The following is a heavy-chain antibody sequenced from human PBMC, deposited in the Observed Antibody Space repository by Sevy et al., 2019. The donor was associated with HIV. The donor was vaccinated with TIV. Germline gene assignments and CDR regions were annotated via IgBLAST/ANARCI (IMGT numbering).Heavy chain of an antibody. CDR3: ARDRLGGKFFDY. CDR1: GFTFSTYN. V-gene: IGHV3-21*01. Sequence: VGSLRLSCAGSGFTFSTYNMNWVRQAPGKGLEWVSSISSSSTYIYYADFLKGRFTISRDNAKNSLYLQMNSLTAEDTAVYYCARDRLGGKFFDYWGQGTPVTVSS. J-gene: IGHJ4*02. CDR2: ISSSSTYI. D-gene: IGHD3-16*01.